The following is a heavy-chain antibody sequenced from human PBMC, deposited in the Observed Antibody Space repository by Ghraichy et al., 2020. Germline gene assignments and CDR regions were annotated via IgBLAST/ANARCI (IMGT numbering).Heavy chain of an antibody. V-gene: IGHV1-3*01. CDR2: INAGKGTT. CDR1: AYTFANYA. CDR3: AKDSGTSFFDY. D-gene: IGHD1-26*01. J-gene: IGHJ4*02. Sequence: ASVKVSCKTSAYTFANYAIHWLRQAPGQRLEWMGWINAGKGTTKYSQRLQGRVTITSDTSASTVYMELSSLRSEDTAVYYCAKDSGTSFFDYWGQGTLVTASS.